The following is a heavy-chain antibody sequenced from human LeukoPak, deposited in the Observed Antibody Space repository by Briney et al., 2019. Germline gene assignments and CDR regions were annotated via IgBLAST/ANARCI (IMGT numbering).Heavy chain of an antibody. D-gene: IGHD3-10*01. V-gene: IGHV3-23*01. CDR3: AKDRFPRPRITMVRGDFDY. Sequence: GGSLRLSCAASGFTFSSYAMHWVRQAPGKGLEWVSAISGSGGSTYYADSVKGRFTISRDNSKNTLYLQMNSLRAEDTAVYYCAKDRFPRPRITMVRGDFDYWGQGTLVTVSS. CDR1: GFTFSSYA. J-gene: IGHJ4*02. CDR2: ISGSGGST.